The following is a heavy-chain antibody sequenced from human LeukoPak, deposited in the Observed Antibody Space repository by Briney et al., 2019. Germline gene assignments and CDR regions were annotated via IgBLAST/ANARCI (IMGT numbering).Heavy chain of an antibody. CDR2: ISYDGSNK. Sequence: GGSLRLSCAASGFTFSRYAMHWVRQAPGKGLEWVAVISYDGSNKYYADSVKGRFTISRDNSKNTLYLQMNSLRAEDSAVYYCATYVETAIVFDYWGQGTLVTVSS. D-gene: IGHD5-18*01. CDR3: ATYVETAIVFDY. V-gene: IGHV3-30-3*01. J-gene: IGHJ4*02. CDR1: GFTFSRYA.